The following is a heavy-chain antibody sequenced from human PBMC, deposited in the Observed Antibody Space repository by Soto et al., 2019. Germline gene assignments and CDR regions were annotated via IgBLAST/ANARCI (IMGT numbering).Heavy chain of an antibody. D-gene: IGHD3-16*01. J-gene: IGHJ4*02. CDR2: IYYSGST. CDR3: ARDQRSYGEPPFDY. CDR1: GGSVSSGSYY. Sequence: PSETLSLTCTVSGGSVSSGSYYWSWIRQPPGKGLEWIGYIYYSGSTNYNPSLKSRVTMTRDTSMNTVYMELSRLRSDDTAVYYCARDQRSYGEPPFDYWGQGTLVTVSS. V-gene: IGHV4-61*01.